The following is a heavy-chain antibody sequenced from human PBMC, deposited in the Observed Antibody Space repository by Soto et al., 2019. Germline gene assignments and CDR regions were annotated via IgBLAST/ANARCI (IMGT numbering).Heavy chain of an antibody. V-gene: IGHV1-2*02. CDR3: ARDYWSGDRYYYGMDV. J-gene: IGHJ6*02. CDR1: GYTFTGYY. D-gene: IGHD3-3*01. Sequence: ASVKVSCKASGYTFTGYYIHWVRQAPGRRLEWMGYINPNSGGPNYAQKFQGRVTMTRDTSISTAYMELSRLRSDDTAVYFCARDYWSGDRYYYGMDVWGQGTTVTVSS. CDR2: INPNSGGP.